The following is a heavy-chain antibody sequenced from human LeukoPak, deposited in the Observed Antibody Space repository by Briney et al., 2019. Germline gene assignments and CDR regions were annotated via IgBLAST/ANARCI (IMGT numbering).Heavy chain of an antibody. CDR2: ISYDGSHK. J-gene: IGHJ6*03. V-gene: IGHV3-30*04. D-gene: IGHD1-1*01. CDR1: GFTFSSYT. Sequence: PGGSLRLSCAASGFTFSSYTMHWVRQAPGKGLEWVAVISYDGSHKYYADSVKGRFTISRDNAKNSLYLQMNSLRAEDTAVYYCARRGTLLRDKDRYYYMDVWGKGTTVTISS. CDR3: ARRGTLLRDKDRYYYMDV.